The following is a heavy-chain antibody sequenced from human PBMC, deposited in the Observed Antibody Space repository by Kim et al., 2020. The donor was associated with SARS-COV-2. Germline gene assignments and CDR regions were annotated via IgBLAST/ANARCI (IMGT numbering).Heavy chain of an antibody. CDR1: GYTFTSYY. CDR3: ARDLTISIIAAANGRRGDFDY. CDR2: INPSGGST. Sequence: ASVKVSCKASGYTFTSYYMHWVRQAPGQGLEWMGIINPSGGSTSYAQKFQGRVTMTRDTSTSTVYMELSSLRSEDTAVYYCARDLTISIIAAANGRRGDFDYWGQGTLVTVSS. V-gene: IGHV1-46*01. J-gene: IGHJ4*02. D-gene: IGHD6-13*01.